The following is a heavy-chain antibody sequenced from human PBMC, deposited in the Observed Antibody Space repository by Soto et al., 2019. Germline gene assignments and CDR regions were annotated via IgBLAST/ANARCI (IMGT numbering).Heavy chain of an antibody. CDR3: GREVRLAWRGAFDI. J-gene: IGHJ3*02. CDR2: IDAGNGNT. D-gene: IGHD3-10*01. Sequence: QVQLVQSGAEEGKPGASVKVSCMASGYTFTSHTMHWVRQAPGQRLEWMGCIDAGNGNTKYSQHFQGRLTISRDTSASKMFMELSRLRSEDRDVYYCGREVRLAWRGAFDIWGPGTMVTVSS. CDR1: GYTFTSHT. V-gene: IGHV1-3*05.